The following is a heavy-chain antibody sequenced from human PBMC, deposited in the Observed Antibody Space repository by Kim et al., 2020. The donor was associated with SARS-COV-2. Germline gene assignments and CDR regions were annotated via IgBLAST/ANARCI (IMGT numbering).Heavy chain of an antibody. CDR2: INHSGST. D-gene: IGHD6-19*01. CDR1: GGSFSGYY. V-gene: IGHV4-34*01. J-gene: IGHJ6*02. Sequence: SETLSLTCAVYGGSFSGYYWSWIRQPPGKGLEWIGEINHSGSTNYNPSLKSRVTISVDTSKNQFSLKLSSVTAADTAVYYCARGRPQWLVPPYYYYGMDVWGQGTTVTVSS. CDR3: ARGRPQWLVPPYYYYGMDV.